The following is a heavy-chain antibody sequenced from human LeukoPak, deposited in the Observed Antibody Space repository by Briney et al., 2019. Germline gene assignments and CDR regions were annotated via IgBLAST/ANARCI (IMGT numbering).Heavy chain of an antibody. Sequence: ASVKVSCKASGYTFTSYDINWVRQATGQGLEWMGWMNPNSGNTGYAQKFQGRVTMTRNNYISTAYMELSSLRSEDTAVYYRAREPSFLNTYYYDSSGYYDYWGQGTLVTVSS. CDR3: AREPSFLNTYYYDSSGYYDY. V-gene: IGHV1-8*01. D-gene: IGHD3-22*01. CDR2: MNPNSGNT. J-gene: IGHJ4*02. CDR1: GYTFTSYD.